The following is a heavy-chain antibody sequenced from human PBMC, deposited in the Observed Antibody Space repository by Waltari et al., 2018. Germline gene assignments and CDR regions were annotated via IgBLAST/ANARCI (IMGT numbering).Heavy chain of an antibody. D-gene: IGHD3-10*01. CDR1: GGSISSGGYY. CDR3: ASPYYYGSGRGGGMDV. CDR2: IYHSGST. J-gene: IGHJ6*02. V-gene: IGHV4-31*03. Sequence: QVQLQESGPGLVKPSQTLSLTCTVSGGSISSGGYYWSWIRQHQGKGLEWIGEIYHSGSTNYNPSLKSRVTISVDKSKNQFSLKLSSVTAADTAVYYCASPYYYGSGRGGGMDVWGQGTTVTVSS.